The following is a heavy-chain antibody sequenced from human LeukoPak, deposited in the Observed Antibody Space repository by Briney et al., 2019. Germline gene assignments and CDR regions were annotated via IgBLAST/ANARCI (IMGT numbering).Heavy chain of an antibody. CDR1: GGSFSDYF. CDR2: INHSGRT. D-gene: IGHD2-2*01. V-gene: IGHV4-34*01. J-gene: IGHJ4*02. Sequence: PSETLSLTCAVYGGSFSDYFWGWIRQPPGKGLEWIGEINHSGRTYYNPSLKSRVTISVDTSKNQFSLKLSSVTAADTAVYYCARGPPAGGGLDYWGQGTLVTVSS. CDR3: ARGPPAGGGLDY.